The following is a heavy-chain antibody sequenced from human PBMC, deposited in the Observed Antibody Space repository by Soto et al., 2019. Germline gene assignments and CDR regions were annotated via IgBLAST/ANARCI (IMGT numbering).Heavy chain of an antibody. Sequence: QVQLVQSGAEVKKPGASVKVSCKASGYTFTSYAMHWVRQAPGHRLEWIGWINAGNGNTKYSQKFQGRVTITRDTSASTAYMELSSLRSEDTAVYYCASSSGSYWQLDYWGQGTLVTVSS. J-gene: IGHJ4*02. CDR2: INAGNGNT. CDR3: ASSSGSYWQLDY. CDR1: GYTFTSYA. D-gene: IGHD1-26*01. V-gene: IGHV1-3*01.